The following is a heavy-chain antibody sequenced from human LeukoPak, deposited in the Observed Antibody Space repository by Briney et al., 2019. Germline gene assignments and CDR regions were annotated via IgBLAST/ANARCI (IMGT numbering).Heavy chain of an antibody. Sequence: PGGSLRLSCVASGLTFGSYWMHWVRQVPGEGPVWVSRINIDGTSTNYADSVKGRFTISRDNAKNTLYLQMNSLRAEDTAVYYCTRGLLGIDYWGQGTLVTVSS. CDR2: INIDGTST. CDR3: TRGLLGIDY. V-gene: IGHV3-74*01. CDR1: GLTFGSYW. J-gene: IGHJ4*02. D-gene: IGHD2-8*02.